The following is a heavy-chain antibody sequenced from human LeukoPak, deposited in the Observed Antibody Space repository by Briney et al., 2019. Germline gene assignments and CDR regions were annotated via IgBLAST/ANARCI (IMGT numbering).Heavy chain of an antibody. J-gene: IGHJ4*02. D-gene: IGHD1-14*01. CDR1: GFTFSSHG. CDR2: IRYDGSSK. CDR3: AKATGYLL. V-gene: IGHV3-30*02. Sequence: GGSLRLFCAASGFTFSSHGMHWVRQAPGKALECLAFIRYDGSSKYYADCVKGRFTISRDNSENTLFLRMNSLRAEDTAVYYCAKATGYLLWGQGTLVIVSS.